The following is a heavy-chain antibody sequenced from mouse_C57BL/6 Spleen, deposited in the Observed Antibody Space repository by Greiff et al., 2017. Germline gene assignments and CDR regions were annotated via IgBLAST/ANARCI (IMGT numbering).Heavy chain of an antibody. D-gene: IGHD2-5*01. V-gene: IGHV5-6*01. CDR2: ISSGGSYT. Sequence: EVHLVESGGDLVKPGGSLKLSCAASGFTFSSYGMSWVRQTPDKRLEWVATISSGGSYTYYPDSVKGRFTISRDNAKNTLYLQMSSLKSEDTAMYYCARLGDSNYDYYAMDYWGQGTSVTVSS. CDR3: ARLGDSNYDYYAMDY. CDR1: GFTFSSYG. J-gene: IGHJ4*01.